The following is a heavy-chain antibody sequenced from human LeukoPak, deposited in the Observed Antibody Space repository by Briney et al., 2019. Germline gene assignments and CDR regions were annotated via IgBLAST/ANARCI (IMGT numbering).Heavy chain of an antibody. CDR2: TDFMSKWYN. Sequence: SQTLSLTCAISGDTVSSNSAAWNWIRQSSSRGLEWLGRTDFMSKWYNDYADSVKGRISINPDTSKNQFSLQLNSVNPEDTAVYYCANFYLDNWSQGSLVTVSS. V-gene: IGHV6-1*01. J-gene: IGHJ4*02. CDR1: GDTVSSNSAA. CDR3: ANFYLDN. D-gene: IGHD2/OR15-2a*01.